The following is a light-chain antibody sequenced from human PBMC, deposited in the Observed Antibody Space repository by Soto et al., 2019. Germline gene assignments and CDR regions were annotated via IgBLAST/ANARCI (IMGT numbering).Light chain of an antibody. J-gene: IGLJ1*01. Sequence: QSVLTQPPSASGTPGRRVTISCSGSSSNIGSNYVYWYQQLPGTAPKLLIYRNNQRPSGVPDRFSGSKSGTSASLAISGLRSEDEADYYCAAWDDSLSKVFGTGTKVTVL. CDR3: AAWDDSLSKV. CDR1: SSNIGSNY. V-gene: IGLV1-47*01. CDR2: RNN.